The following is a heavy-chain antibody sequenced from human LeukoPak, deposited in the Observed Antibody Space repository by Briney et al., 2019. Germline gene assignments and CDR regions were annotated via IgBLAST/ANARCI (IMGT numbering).Heavy chain of an antibody. J-gene: IGHJ1*01. D-gene: IGHD3-22*01. CDR1: GFTFSSYA. Sequence: PGGSLRLSCAASGFTFSSYAMSWVRQAPGKGLEWVSGISGSGGSTYYADSVKGRFTISRDNSKNTLYLQMNSLRAEDTAVYYCAKAPAEYYYDSSGYYPWGFQHWGQGTLVTVSS. CDR2: ISGSGGST. V-gene: IGHV3-23*01. CDR3: AKAPAEYYYDSSGYYPWGFQH.